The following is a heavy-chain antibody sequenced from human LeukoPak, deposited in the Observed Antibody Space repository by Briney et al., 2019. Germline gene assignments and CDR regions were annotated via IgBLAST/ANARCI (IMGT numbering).Heavy chain of an antibody. CDR2: ISGSGGST. CDR3: AKDSSYYDFWSGYSSYFDY. D-gene: IGHD3-3*01. V-gene: IGHV3-23*01. J-gene: IGHJ4*02. CDR1: GFTFSSYA. Sequence: GGSLRLSCAASGFTFSSYAMSWVRQAPGKGLEWVSAISGSGGSTYYADSVKGRFTISRDNSKNTPYLQMNSLRAEDTAVYYCAKDSSYYDFWSGYSSYFDYWGQGTLVTVSS.